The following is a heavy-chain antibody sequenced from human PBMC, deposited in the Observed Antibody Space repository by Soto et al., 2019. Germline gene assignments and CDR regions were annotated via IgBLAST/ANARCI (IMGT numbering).Heavy chain of an antibody. CDR2: IYSGGYT. V-gene: IGHV3-53*05. CDR3: AISQDRGGRTTFIY. CDR1: GFTVSNNY. D-gene: IGHD3-16*01. Sequence: PGGSLRLSCAVSGFTVSNNYMSWVRQAPGKGLEGVSVIYSGGYTAYGDSVKGRFTISRDNAENSLYLQMNSLRAEDTALYYCAISQDRGGRTTFIYWGQGTQVTVSS. J-gene: IGHJ4*02.